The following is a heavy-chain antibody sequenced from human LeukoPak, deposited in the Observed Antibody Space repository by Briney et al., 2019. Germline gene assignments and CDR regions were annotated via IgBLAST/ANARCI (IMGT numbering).Heavy chain of an antibody. D-gene: IGHD3-22*01. CDR2: ISYDGSNK. V-gene: IGHV3-30*04. Sequence: GRSLRLSCAASGFTFSSYAMHWVRQAPGKGLEWVAVISYDGSNKYYADSVKGRFTISRDNSKNTLYLQMNSLRAGDTAVYYCARALQTDYYDSSGYFDYWGQGTLVTVSS. J-gene: IGHJ4*02. CDR1: GFTFSSYA. CDR3: ARALQTDYYDSSGYFDY.